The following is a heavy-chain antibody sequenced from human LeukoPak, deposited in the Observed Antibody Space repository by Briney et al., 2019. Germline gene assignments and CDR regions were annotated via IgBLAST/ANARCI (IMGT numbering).Heavy chain of an antibody. Sequence: SETLSLTCTVSGGSISSYYWSWIRQPPGKGLEWIGYIYYSGSTNYNPSLKSRVTISVDTSKNQFSLKLSSVTAADTAVYYCARVRWYSSGWSDVGFDYWGQGTLVTVSS. V-gene: IGHV4-59*01. CDR1: GGSISSYY. CDR2: IYYSGST. J-gene: IGHJ4*02. CDR3: ARVRWYSSGWSDVGFDY. D-gene: IGHD6-19*01.